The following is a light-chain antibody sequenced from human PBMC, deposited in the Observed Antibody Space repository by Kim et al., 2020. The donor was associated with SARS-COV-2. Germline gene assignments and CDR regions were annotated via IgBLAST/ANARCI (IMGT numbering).Light chain of an antibody. CDR3: QQYGNSHT. CDR1: QSVKSNY. Sequence: SSAGDRATLSCRASQSVKSNYLAWYQQRPGQATRLLVYTASNRATGIPDRFSGSGSGTDFTLTISRLEPEDFAVYYCQQYGNSHTFGQGTKLEIK. V-gene: IGKV3-20*01. CDR2: TAS. J-gene: IGKJ2*01.